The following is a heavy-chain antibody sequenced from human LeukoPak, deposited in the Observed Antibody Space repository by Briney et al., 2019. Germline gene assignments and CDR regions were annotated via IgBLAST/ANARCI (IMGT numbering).Heavy chain of an antibody. V-gene: IGHV4-39*01. D-gene: IGHD5-24*01. J-gene: IGHJ5*02. CDR2: ICYSGST. CDR1: GGSISSSSYC. Sequence: SETLSLTCTVSGGSISSSSYCWGWIRQPPGKGLEWIGSICYSGSTFYNPSLKSRVTLSVDTSKNQFSLKLSSVTAADTAVYYCARTENYIPEDWLDPWGQGTLVTVSS. CDR3: ARTENYIPEDWLDP.